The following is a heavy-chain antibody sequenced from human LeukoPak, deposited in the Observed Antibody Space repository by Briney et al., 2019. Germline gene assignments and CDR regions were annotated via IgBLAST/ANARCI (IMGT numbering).Heavy chain of an antibody. CDR3: AETVVSAGWNYFDY. CDR2: IDSGGRT. Sequence: QSGGSLRLSCAASGFTFSTYSMSWVRQAPGKGLEWVSNIDSGGRTYFADSVKGRFTISRDDSKNTLYLQMSSLRGEDTAVYYCAETVVSAGWNYFDYWGQGTLVTVSS. D-gene: IGHD3-9*01. CDR1: GFTFSTYS. J-gene: IGHJ4*02. V-gene: IGHV3-23*01.